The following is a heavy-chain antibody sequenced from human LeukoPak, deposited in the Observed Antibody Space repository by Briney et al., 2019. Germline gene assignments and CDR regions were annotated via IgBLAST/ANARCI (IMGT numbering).Heavy chain of an antibody. CDR2: ISGYNGDT. Sequence: ASVKVSCKSSGYTFTNYGITWVRQAPGQGLEWMGWISGYNGDTKYAQKFQGRVTMTIDTSSSTSYMELRSLRSDDTAVYYCARGGDCTNGVCYSGVSPFDYWGQGTLVTVSS. D-gene: IGHD2-8*01. V-gene: IGHV1-18*01. CDR3: ARGGDCTNGVCYSGVSPFDY. CDR1: GYTFTNYG. J-gene: IGHJ4*02.